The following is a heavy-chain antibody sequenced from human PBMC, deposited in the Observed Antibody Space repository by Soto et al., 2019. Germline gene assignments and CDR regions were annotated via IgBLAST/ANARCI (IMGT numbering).Heavy chain of an antibody. J-gene: IGHJ6*02. CDR3: AKVWFPWGDYYYYGMDV. D-gene: IGHD3-10*01. V-gene: IGHV3-30*18. CDR1: GFTFSSYG. CDR2: ISYDGSNK. Sequence: GGSLRLSCAASGFTFSSYGMHWVRQAPGKGLEWVAVISYDGSNKYYADSVKGRFTISRDNSKNTLYLQMNSLRAEDTAVYYCAKVWFPWGDYYYYGMDVWGQGTTVTVSS.